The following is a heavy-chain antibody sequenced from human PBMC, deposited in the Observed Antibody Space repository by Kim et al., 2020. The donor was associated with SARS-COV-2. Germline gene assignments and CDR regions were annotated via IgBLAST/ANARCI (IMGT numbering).Heavy chain of an antibody. CDR3: ATGSSFIDY. Sequence: SETLSLTCAVYGGSFSGYYWSWIRQPPGKGLEWIGEMNHSGSTNYNPSLKSRVTISVDTSKNQFSLKLSSVTAADTAVYYCATGSSFIDYWGQGNLVTV. CDR2: MNHSGST. J-gene: IGHJ4*02. CDR1: GGSFSGYY. V-gene: IGHV4-34*01. D-gene: IGHD6-13*01.